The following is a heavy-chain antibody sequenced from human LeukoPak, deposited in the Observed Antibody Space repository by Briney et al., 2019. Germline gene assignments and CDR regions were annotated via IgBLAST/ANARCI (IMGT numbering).Heavy chain of an antibody. V-gene: IGHV3-21*05. CDR3: AREDDDWGPNTFDV. CDR2: PNNGSSYM. CDR1: GFTFSSYS. D-gene: IGHD7-27*01. Sequence: GGSLRLSCAASGFTFSSYSMNWVLQAPGKALEWVSYPNNGSSYMYYPDSVKGRFTISRDKAKNSLYLQMDSLRDEDTAVYYCAREDDDWGPNTFDVWGQGTVVTVSS. J-gene: IGHJ3*01.